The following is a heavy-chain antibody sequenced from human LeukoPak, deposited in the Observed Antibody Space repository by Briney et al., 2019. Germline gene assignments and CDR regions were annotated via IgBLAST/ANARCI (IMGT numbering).Heavy chain of an antibody. J-gene: IGHJ4*02. CDR2: IYYSGTT. Sequence: KASETLSLTCTVSGGSIGSYYWNWIRQPPGKGLEWTGYIYYSGTTNSNPSLKSRVTISVDKSKNQFSLKLSSVTAADTAVYYCARHGVDYFGSGSFPTPFDYWGQGTLVTVSS. V-gene: IGHV4-59*08. CDR3: ARHGVDYFGSGSFPTPFDY. CDR1: GGSIGSYY. D-gene: IGHD3-10*01.